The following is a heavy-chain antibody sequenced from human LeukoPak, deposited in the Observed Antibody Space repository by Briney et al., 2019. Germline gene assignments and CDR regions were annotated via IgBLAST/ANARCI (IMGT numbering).Heavy chain of an antibody. CDR3: ARVDTMVRGVILYYYGMDV. CDR1: GYTFTSYG. V-gene: IGHV1-18*01. Sequence: ASVKVSCKASGYTFTSYGISWVRKAPGQGLEWMGWISAYNGNTNYAQKLQGRVTMTTDTSTSTAYMELRSLRSDDTAVYYCARVDTMVRGVILYYYGMDVWGQGTTVTVSS. D-gene: IGHD3-10*01. J-gene: IGHJ6*02. CDR2: ISAYNGNT.